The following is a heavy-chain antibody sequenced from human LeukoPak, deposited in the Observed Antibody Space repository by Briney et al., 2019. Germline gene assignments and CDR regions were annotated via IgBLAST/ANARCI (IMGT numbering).Heavy chain of an antibody. J-gene: IGHJ4*02. CDR3: ARHYGDYQLRPYFDY. V-gene: IGHV4-39*01. CDR1: GGSISSSSYY. D-gene: IGHD4-17*01. Sequence: SETLSLTCTVSGGSISSSSYYWGWIRQPPGKGLEWIGSLYYSGSTYYNPSLRSRVTISVDTSKNQFSLKLSSVTAADTAVYYCARHYGDYQLRPYFDYLGQGTLVTVSS. CDR2: LYYSGST.